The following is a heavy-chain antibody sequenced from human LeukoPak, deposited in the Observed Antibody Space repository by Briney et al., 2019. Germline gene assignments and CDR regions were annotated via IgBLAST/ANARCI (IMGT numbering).Heavy chain of an antibody. CDR3: AKDFDGYTYGNLDY. V-gene: IGHV3-30*02. CDR2: IRDDGSNK. J-gene: IGHJ4*02. Sequence: GGSLRLSCAASGFTFSTYGMHWVRQAPGKGLEWVAFIRDDGSNKYYADSVKGRFTISRDNSKNTLYLQVNSLRAEDTAVYSCAKDFDGYTYGNLDYWGQGTLVTVSS. CDR1: GFTFSTYG. D-gene: IGHD5-18*01.